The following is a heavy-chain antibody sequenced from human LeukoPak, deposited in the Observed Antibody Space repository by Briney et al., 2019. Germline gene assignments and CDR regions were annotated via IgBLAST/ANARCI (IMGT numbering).Heavy chain of an antibody. J-gene: IGHJ4*02. CDR2: IYPVDSDT. D-gene: IGHD3-9*01. CDR3: ARHEGHYDPLTAYYRPWFFDY. V-gene: IGHV5-51*01. Sequence: GESLKISCKGSGYSFTSYWIGWVRQMPGKGLEWMGIIYPVDSDTRYSPSFQGQVTISADKSISTAYLQWSSLKASDTAIYYCARHEGHYDPLTAYYRPWFFDYWGQGTLVTVSS. CDR1: GYSFTSYW.